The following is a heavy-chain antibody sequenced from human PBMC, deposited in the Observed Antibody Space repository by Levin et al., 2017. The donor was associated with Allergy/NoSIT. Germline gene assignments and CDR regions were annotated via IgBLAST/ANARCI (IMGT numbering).Heavy chain of an antibody. D-gene: IGHD6-13*01. Sequence: NGSGPTLVKPTQTLTLTCTFSGFSLSTSGVGVGWIRQPPGKALEWLALIYWDDDKRYSPSLKSRLTITKDTSNNQVVLTMTNMDPVDTATYYCAHRPIAATGMGGYFDLWGRGTLVTVSS. CDR2: IYWDDDK. J-gene: IGHJ2*01. CDR3: AHRPIAATGMGGYFDL. V-gene: IGHV2-5*02. CDR1: GFSLSTSGVG.